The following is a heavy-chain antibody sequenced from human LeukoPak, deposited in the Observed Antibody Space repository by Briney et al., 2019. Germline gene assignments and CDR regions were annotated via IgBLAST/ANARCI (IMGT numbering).Heavy chain of an antibody. J-gene: IGHJ4*02. CDR2: INHSGST. CDR1: GGSFSGYY. CDR3: ARGGPTTTYYYDSSGYYYDY. V-gene: IGHV4-34*01. D-gene: IGHD3-22*01. Sequence: SETLSLTCAVYGGSFSGYYWSWIRQPPGKGLEWIGEINHSGSTNYNPSLKSRVTISVDTSKNQLSLKLSSVTAADTAVYYCARGGPTTTYYYDSSGYYYDYWGQGTLVTVSS.